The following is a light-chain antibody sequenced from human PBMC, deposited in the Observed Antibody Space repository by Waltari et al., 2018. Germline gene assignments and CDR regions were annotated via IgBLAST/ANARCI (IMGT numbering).Light chain of an antibody. V-gene: IGLV2-23*01. CDR3: CSYGVRVF. J-gene: IGLJ2*01. CDR1: SSDIGNYNFF. Sequence: QSALTQPASVSGSPGQSITISCTGTSSDIGNYNFFVSWYQHRPGEAPKLIIYEGNVRPSGVSDRFSGSKSGNAAYLTISGLQAEDEAHYYCCSYGVRVFFGGGTKLTVL. CDR2: EGN.